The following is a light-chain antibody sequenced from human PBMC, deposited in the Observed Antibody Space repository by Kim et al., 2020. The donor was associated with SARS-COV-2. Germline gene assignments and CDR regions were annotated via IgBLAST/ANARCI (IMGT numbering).Light chain of an antibody. CDR3: QQYGSSPPYT. J-gene: IGKJ2*01. CDR2: GAS. CDR1: KSGSSSY. V-gene: IGKV3-20*01. Sequence: SPGERVTVSCNASKSGSSSYVAWYQQKTGQAPRLLRYGASSRAAGIPDRFSGSRSGTDFTLTISRVEPEDFAVYCCQQYGSSPPYTFGQGTKLEI.